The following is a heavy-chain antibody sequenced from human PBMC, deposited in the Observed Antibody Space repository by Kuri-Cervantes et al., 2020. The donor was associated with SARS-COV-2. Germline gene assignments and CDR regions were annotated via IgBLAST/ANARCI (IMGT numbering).Heavy chain of an antibody. D-gene: IGHD4-17*01. CDR3: AGGFDYGDYPYYYGMDV. V-gene: IGHV1-18*04. J-gene: IGHJ6*02. CDR1: GYTFTTYG. Sequence: ASGKVCCKASGYTFTTYGITWVRQAPGQGLEWMGWISTYNANADYAQKLQGRVTMTTDTSTSIAYMELRSLRSDDTAIYYCAGGFDYGDYPYYYGMDVWGRGTTVTVSS. CDR2: ISTYNANA.